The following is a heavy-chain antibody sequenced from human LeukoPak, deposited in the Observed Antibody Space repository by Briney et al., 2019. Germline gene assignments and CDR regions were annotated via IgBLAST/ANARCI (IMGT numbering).Heavy chain of an antibody. CDR2: IRFDGSNK. V-gene: IGHV3-30*02. Sequence: GGSLRLSCAASGFTFNNYGMFWFRQAPGKGLDWVSFIRFDGSNKYYADSVKGRFTISRDNSKNTLDLQMNSLRAEDTAVYYCARGPSARFFGVAKGAFDIWGQGTMVTVSS. D-gene: IGHD3-3*01. J-gene: IGHJ3*02. CDR1: GFTFNNYG. CDR3: ARGPSARFFGVAKGAFDI.